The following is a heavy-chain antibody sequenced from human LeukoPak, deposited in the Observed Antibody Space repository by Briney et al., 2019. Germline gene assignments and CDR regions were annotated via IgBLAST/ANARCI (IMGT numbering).Heavy chain of an antibody. J-gene: IGHJ4*02. Sequence: PSETLSLTCTVSGGSISSSSYYWGWIRQPPGKGLEWVGSIYLGETTYYNPSLKTRLTISVDRSKNQFFLKLSSVTAADTAVYYCGTNWSDFDYWGQGILVTVSS. D-gene: IGHD3-3*01. CDR1: GGSISSSSYY. CDR2: IYLGETT. CDR3: GTNWSDFDY. V-gene: IGHV4-39*07.